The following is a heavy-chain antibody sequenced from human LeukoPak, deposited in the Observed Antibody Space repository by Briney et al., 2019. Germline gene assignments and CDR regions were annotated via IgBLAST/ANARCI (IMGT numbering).Heavy chain of an antibody. J-gene: IGHJ3*02. CDR3: AKGGTSLHDAFDI. D-gene: IGHD1-1*01. Sequence: GGSLRLSCAASGFTFSSYAMSWVRQAPGKGLEWVSGISGSGGSTYYADSVKGRFTISRDNSKNTLYLQMNSLRAEDTAVYYCAKGGTSLHDAFDIWGQGTMVTVSS. V-gene: IGHV3-23*01. CDR2: ISGSGGST. CDR1: GFTFSSYA.